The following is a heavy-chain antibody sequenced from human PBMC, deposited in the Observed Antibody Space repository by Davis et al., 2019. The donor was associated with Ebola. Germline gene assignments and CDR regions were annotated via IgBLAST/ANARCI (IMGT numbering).Heavy chain of an antibody. V-gene: IGHV3-30*03. CDR3: TRHVPGDFWFFDL. Sequence: GESLKISCAASGFTFSSYGMHWVRQAPGKGLEWVAVISYDGSNKYYADSVKGRFTISRDNAKNTVSLQMNDLRVEDTAVYFCTRHVPGDFWFFDLWGRGTTVTVS. D-gene: IGHD4-17*01. CDR2: ISYDGSNK. CDR1: GFTFSSYG. J-gene: IGHJ2*01.